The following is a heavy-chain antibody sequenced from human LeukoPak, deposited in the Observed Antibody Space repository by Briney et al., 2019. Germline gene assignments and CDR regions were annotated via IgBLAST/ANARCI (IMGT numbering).Heavy chain of an antibody. J-gene: IGHJ4*02. D-gene: IGHD2-21*02. CDR1: GYTFTNYD. CDR2: MSASSGNT. V-gene: IGHV1-8*01. CDR3: ARTPPKGDLDY. Sequence: ASVKVSCKASGYTFTNYDINWVRQATGQGLEWLGWMSASSGNTGYAQKFQGRVSMTRATSISTAYLELSSLTFEDTAVYYCARTPPKGDLDYWGQGTLVTVSS.